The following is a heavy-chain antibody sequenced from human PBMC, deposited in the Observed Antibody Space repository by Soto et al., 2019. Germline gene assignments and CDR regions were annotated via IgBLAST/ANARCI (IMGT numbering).Heavy chain of an antibody. CDR2: INAGNGNT. CDR1: GYTFTSYA. J-gene: IGHJ3*02. D-gene: IGHD4-17*01. V-gene: IGHV1-3*01. CDR3: ARGMTTVTPDAFDI. Sequence: ASVKVSCKASGYTFTSYAMHWVRQAPGQRLEWMGWINAGNGNTKYSQKFQGRVTMTRDTSTSTVYMELSSLRSEDTAVYYCARGMTTVTPDAFDIWGKGTMVTVSS.